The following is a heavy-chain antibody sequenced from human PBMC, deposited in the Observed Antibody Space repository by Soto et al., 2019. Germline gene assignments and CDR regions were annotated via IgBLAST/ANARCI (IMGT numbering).Heavy chain of an antibody. CDR1: GFTFSDYW. J-gene: IGHJ4*02. CDR2: IKSDGSRT. CDR3: GRGEYHAYYMDY. V-gene: IGHV3-74*01. D-gene: IGHD3-10*01. Sequence: EVQLVESGGVLVQPGGSLRVSCAASGFTFSDYWMHWVRQAPGKGLVWVSRIKSDGSRTDFADSVKGRFTISRDNAKNTVYLQMSSLSAEDAAVYYCGRGEYHAYYMDYWGQGTLVTVSS.